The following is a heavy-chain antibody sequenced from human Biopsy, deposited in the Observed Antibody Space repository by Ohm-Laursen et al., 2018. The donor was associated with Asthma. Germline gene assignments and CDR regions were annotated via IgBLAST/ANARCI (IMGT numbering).Heavy chain of an antibody. Sequence: SLRLSCTASGFSFRDYYMTWMRQSPGKGLEWVSSISSSGSTRYPAESVMGRFTISRDNSKNTLSLQMNSLTAEDTAVYYCAREGVAGTHIEDWGQGTLVTVSS. CDR2: ISSSGSTR. V-gene: IGHV3-11*04. CDR3: AREGVAGTHIED. CDR1: GFSFRDYY. D-gene: IGHD6-19*01. J-gene: IGHJ4*02.